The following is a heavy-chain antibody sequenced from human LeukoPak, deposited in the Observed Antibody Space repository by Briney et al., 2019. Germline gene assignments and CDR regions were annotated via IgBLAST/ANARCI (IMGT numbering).Heavy chain of an antibody. CDR2: IYYSGST. D-gene: IGHD5-12*01. J-gene: IGHJ4*02. CDR1: GDSISGFY. CDR3: ARHGLWGYAD. V-gene: IGHV4-59*08. Sequence: SETLSLTCTVSGDSISGFYWSWIRQPPGKGLEWIGYIYYSGSTDYNPSLKSRVTISVDTSKDQFSLKLSSVTAADTAVYYCARHGLWGYADWGQGTLVTVSS.